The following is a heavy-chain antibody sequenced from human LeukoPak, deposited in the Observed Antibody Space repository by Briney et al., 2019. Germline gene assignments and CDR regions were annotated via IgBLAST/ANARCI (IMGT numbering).Heavy chain of an antibody. CDR3: ARVGGGYNTYFDY. Sequence: PSETLSLTCAVYGGSFSGYYWSWIRQPPGKGLEWIGEINHSGSTNYNPSLKSRVTISVDTSKNQFSLKLSFVTAADTAVYYCARVGGGYNTYFDYWGQGTLVTVSS. V-gene: IGHV4-34*01. D-gene: IGHD5-24*01. CDR2: INHSGST. CDR1: GGSFSGYY. J-gene: IGHJ4*02.